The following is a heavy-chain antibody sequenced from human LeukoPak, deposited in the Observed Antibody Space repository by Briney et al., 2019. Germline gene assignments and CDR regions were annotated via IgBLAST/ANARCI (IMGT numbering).Heavy chain of an antibody. Sequence: SETLSLTCAVYGGSFSGYYWSWIRQPPGKGLEWIGEINHSGSTNYNPSLKSRVTISVDTSKNQFSLKLSSVTAADTAVYYCARGLWQRFNYFDYWGQGTLVTVSS. J-gene: IGHJ4*02. CDR1: GGSFSGYY. CDR3: ARGLWQRFNYFDY. CDR2: INHSGST. V-gene: IGHV4-34*01. D-gene: IGHD2-21*01.